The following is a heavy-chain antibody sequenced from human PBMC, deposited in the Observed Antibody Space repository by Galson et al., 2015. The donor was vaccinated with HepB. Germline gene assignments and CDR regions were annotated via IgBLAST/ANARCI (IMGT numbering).Heavy chain of an antibody. D-gene: IGHD1-26*01. CDR1: GYTFTSYY. Sequence: SVKVSCKASGYTFTSYYMHWVRQAPGQGLEWMGIINPSGGSTSYAQKFQGRVTMTRDTSTSTVYMELSSLRSEDTAVYYCARDEVPSGSYYRAIDYWGQGTLVTVSS. CDR3: ARDEVPSGSYYRAIDY. CDR2: INPSGGST. J-gene: IGHJ4*02. V-gene: IGHV1-46*01.